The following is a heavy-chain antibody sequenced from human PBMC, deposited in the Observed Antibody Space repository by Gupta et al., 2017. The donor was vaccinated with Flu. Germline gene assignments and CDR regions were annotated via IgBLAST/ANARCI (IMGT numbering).Heavy chain of an antibody. CDR2: ISSSSSYI. Sequence: EVQLVESGGGLVTPGGSLRLSCAASVFTFSTYGMNWIRQAPGKGLEWVSSISSSSSYIYYADSVKGRFTISRHNAKNSLYLQMNSLRAEDTAVYYCARAWDVTVAGTFDYWGQGTLVTVSS. V-gene: IGHV3-21*01. CDR3: ARAWDVTVAGTFDY. J-gene: IGHJ4*02. D-gene: IGHD6-19*01. CDR1: VFTFSTYG.